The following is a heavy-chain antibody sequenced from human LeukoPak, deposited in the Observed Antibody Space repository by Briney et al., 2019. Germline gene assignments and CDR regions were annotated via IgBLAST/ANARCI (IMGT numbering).Heavy chain of an antibody. D-gene: IGHD3-10*01. CDR3: ARDAGRSSPIWFGKLIGDYFDY. V-gene: IGHV3-7*01. CDR1: GFTFSSHW. CDR2: IKQDGSEK. Sequence: GGSLRLSCAASGFTFSSHWMSWVRQAPGKGLEWVANIKQDGSEKYFVDSVKGRFTISRDNAKNSLYLQMNSLRAEDTAVYYCARDAGRSSPIWFGKLIGDYFDYWGQGTLVTVSS. J-gene: IGHJ4*02.